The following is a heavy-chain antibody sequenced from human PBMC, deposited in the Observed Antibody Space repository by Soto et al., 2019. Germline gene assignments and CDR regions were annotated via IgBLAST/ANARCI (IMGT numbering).Heavy chain of an antibody. V-gene: IGHV1-3*01. CDR2: INAGNGNT. Sequence: ASVEVCCKASGYTFTSYATHWVRQAPGQRLEWMGWINAGNGNTKYSQKFQGRVTITRDTSASTAYMELSSLRSEDTAVYYCARPHFSSSYYFDYWGQGTLVTVSS. D-gene: IGHD6-13*01. CDR3: ARPHFSSSYYFDY. CDR1: GYTFTSYA. J-gene: IGHJ4*02.